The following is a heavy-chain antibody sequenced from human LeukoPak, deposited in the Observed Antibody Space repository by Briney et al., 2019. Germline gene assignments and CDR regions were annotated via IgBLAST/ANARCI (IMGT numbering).Heavy chain of an antibody. CDR2: ISYDGSNK. D-gene: IGHD4-23*01. CDR1: GFTFSSYA. V-gene: IGHV3-30*04. J-gene: IGHJ4*02. CDR3: ARDSRWGFGGNSIDY. Sequence: GGSLRPSCAASGFTFSSYAMHWVRQAPGKGLEWVAVISYDGSNKYYADSVKGRFTISRDNSKNTLYLQMNSLRAEDTAVYYCARDSRWGFGGNSIDYWGQGTLVTVSS.